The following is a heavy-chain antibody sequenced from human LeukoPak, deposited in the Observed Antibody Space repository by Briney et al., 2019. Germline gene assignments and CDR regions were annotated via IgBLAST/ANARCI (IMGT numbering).Heavy chain of an antibody. CDR3: ARVSGGYGMDV. Sequence: GGSLRLSCAASGFTFSSYDMHWVRQATGKGLEWVSAIGTAGDTYFPASVKGRFTISRENAKNSLYLQMNSLRAGDTAVYYCARVSGGYGMDVWGQGTLVTVSS. CDR1: GFTFSSYD. J-gene: IGHJ6*02. CDR2: IGTAGDT. V-gene: IGHV3-13*01. D-gene: IGHD3-10*01.